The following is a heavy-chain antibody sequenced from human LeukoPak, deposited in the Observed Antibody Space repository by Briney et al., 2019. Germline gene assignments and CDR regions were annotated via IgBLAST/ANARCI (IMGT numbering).Heavy chain of an antibody. Sequence: PGGSLRLSCAASGFTFSDYEMNWVRQSPAKGLEWVSSISPNGGTKYYAGSVKGRFTISRDNAKNSLYLQMNSLIAEDTGVYFCSKLAVASADSGGQGTLVTVSS. V-gene: IGHV3-48*03. CDR2: ISPNGGTK. CDR1: GFTFSDYE. D-gene: IGHD6-19*01. J-gene: IGHJ4*02. CDR3: SKLAVASADS.